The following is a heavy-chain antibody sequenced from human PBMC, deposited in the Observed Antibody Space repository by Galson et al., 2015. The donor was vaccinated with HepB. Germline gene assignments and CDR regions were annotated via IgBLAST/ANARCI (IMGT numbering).Heavy chain of an antibody. V-gene: IGHV3-23*01. D-gene: IGHD2-21*02. CDR3: AKDLWGCGGDCSPFDY. Sequence: SLRLSCAASGFTFSSYAMSWVRQAPGKGLEWVSAISGSGGSTYYADSVKGRFTISRDNSKNTLYLQMNSLRAEDTAVYYCAKDLWGCGGDCSPFDYWGQGTLVTVSS. CDR2: ISGSGGST. J-gene: IGHJ4*02. CDR1: GFTFSSYA.